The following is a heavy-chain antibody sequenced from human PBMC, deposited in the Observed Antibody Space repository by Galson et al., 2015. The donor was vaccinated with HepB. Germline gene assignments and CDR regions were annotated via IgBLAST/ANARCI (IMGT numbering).Heavy chain of an antibody. V-gene: IGHV1-69*04. J-gene: IGHJ3*02. Sequence: SVKVSCKASGGTFSSYAISWVRQAPGQGLEWMGRIIPILGIANYAQKFQGRVTITADKSTSTAYMELSSLRSEDTAVYYCARVEETVVPAATGAFDIWGQGTMVTVSS. CDR1: GGTFSSYA. CDR3: ARVEETVVPAATGAFDI. CDR2: IIPILGIA. D-gene: IGHD2-2*01.